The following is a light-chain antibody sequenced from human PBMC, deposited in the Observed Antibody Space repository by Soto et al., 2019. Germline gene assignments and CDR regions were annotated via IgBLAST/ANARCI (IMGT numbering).Light chain of an antibody. CDR2: AAS. V-gene: IGKV1-39*01. J-gene: IGKJ2*01. Sequence: DIQMTQSPSSLSASVGDRVTIICRASQSIGRYLNWYQEKPGKAPKILIYAASSLQSGVPSRFSGSGSGTDFTLTISSLQPEDFATYYCQQSYSTPYTFGQGTKLEIK. CDR3: QQSYSTPYT. CDR1: QSIGRY.